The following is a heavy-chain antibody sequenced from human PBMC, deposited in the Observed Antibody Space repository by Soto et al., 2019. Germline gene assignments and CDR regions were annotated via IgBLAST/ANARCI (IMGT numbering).Heavy chain of an antibody. Sequence: GGSLRLSCAASGFTFSSYAMHWVRQAPGKGLEWVAVISYDGSNKYYADSVKGRFTISRDNSKNTLYLQMNSLRAEDTAVYYCAREVGYSRFYYYYYYGMDVWGQGTTVTVYS. CDR1: GFTFSSYA. CDR2: ISYDGSNK. J-gene: IGHJ6*02. CDR3: AREVGYSRFYYYYYYGMDV. D-gene: IGHD5-18*01. V-gene: IGHV3-30-3*01.